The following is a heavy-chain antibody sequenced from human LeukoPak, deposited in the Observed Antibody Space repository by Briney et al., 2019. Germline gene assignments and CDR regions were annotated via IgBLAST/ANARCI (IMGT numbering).Heavy chain of an antibody. V-gene: IGHV3-23*01. CDR2: ISTSGART. CDR3: AKGLVADGHDVFDI. D-gene: IGHD6-13*01. Sequence: PGGSLRLSCAASGFTFSSYAMNWVRRAPGKGLEWVSVISTSGARTYYADSVKGRFTISRDNSKNTLYLQMNSLRAEDTAIYYCAKGLVADGHDVFDIWGQGTMVTVSS. CDR1: GFTFSSYA. J-gene: IGHJ3*02.